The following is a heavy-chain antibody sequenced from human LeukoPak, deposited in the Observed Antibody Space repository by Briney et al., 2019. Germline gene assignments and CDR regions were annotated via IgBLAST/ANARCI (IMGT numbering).Heavy chain of an antibody. Sequence: GGSLRLSCAASGFTFRSYGMHWVRQAPGKGLEWVAFIRYDGSNKYYADSVKGRFTISRDNSKNTLYLQMNSLIAEDTAVYYCARRDGYNYDYWGQGTLVTVSS. D-gene: IGHD5-24*01. V-gene: IGHV3-30*02. J-gene: IGHJ4*02. CDR2: IRYDGSNK. CDR3: ARRDGYNYDY. CDR1: GFTFRSYG.